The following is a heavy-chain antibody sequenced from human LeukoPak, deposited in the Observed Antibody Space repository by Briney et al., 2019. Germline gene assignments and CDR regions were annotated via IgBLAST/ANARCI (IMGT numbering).Heavy chain of an antibody. CDR1: GYTFTSYG. D-gene: IGHD3-22*01. CDR3: ARGIVVVISSYYYGMDV. Sequence: AASVTVSCTASGYTFTSYGISWVRQAPGQGLEWMGWISAYNGNTNYAQKLQGRVTMTTDTSTSTAYMELRSLRSDDTAVYYCARGIVVVISSYYYGMDVWGQGTTVTVSS. V-gene: IGHV1-18*01. CDR2: ISAYNGNT. J-gene: IGHJ6*02.